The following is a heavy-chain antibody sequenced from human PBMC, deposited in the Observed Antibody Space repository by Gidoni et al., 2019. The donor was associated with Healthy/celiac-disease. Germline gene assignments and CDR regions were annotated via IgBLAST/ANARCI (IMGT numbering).Heavy chain of an antibody. Sequence: QVQLVESGGGVVQPGRSLRLSCEASGFTLSSYGMHWFRPAPGKGLEGVSVICNEGIKKYEAKSLKASFTISKNNTKNQLYMKMNRVRAEDTAVYDWGRGVDMIRLGGVGPEEGGFYGMDVWGQGTTVTVSS. CDR1: GFTLSSYG. CDR3: GRGVDMIRLGGVGPEEGGFYGMDV. D-gene: IGHD3-16*01. J-gene: IGHJ6*02. CDR2: ICNEGIKK. V-gene: IGHV3-33*01.